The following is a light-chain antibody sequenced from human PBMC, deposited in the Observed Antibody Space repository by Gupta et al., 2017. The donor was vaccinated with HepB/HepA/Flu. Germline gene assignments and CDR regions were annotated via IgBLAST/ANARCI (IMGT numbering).Light chain of an antibody. CDR1: QSISSY. V-gene: IGKV1-39*01. CDR2: AAS. CDR3: QQSYSTTVYT. J-gene: IGKJ2*01. Sequence: DIQITQHPSSLSASVGDRVTITCRASQSISSYLNWYQQKPGKAPKLLIYAASSLQSGVPSRFSGSGSGTDFTLTISSRQPEDFAAYYCQQSYSTTVYTFGQGTKLEIK.